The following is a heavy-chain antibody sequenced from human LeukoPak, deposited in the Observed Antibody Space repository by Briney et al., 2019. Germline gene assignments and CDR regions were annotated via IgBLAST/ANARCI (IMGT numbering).Heavy chain of an antibody. CDR2: IIPIFGTA. J-gene: IGHJ4*02. CDR3: ARDVGEYCSSTNCYASHY. D-gene: IGHD2-2*01. Sequence: VASVKVSCKASGGTFSSYAISWVRQAPGQGLEWMGGIIPIFGTANYAQKFQGRVTITADKSTSTAYMELSSLRSDDTAVYYCARDVGEYCSSTNCYASHYWGQGTLVTVSS. CDR1: GGTFSSYA. V-gene: IGHV1-69*06.